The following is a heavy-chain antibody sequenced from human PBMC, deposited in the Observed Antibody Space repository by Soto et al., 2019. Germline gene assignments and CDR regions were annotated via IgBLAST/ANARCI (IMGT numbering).Heavy chain of an antibody. CDR1: GYSFTSYW. J-gene: IGHJ5*02. Sequence: GESLKISCKGSGYSFTSYWIGWVRQMPGKGLEWMGIIYPGDSDTRYSPSFQGQVTISADNSISTAYLQWSSLKASDTAMYYCARHFSRYCSGGSCLAQFFTGWFDPWGQGTLVTVSS. CDR3: ARHFSRYCSGGSCLAQFFTGWFDP. V-gene: IGHV5-51*01. D-gene: IGHD2-15*01. CDR2: IYPGDSDT.